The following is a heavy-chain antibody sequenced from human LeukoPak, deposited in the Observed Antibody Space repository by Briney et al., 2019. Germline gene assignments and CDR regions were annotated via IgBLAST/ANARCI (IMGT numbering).Heavy chain of an antibody. CDR2: IYYSGST. Sequence: SETLSLTCTVSGGSISSYYWGWIRQPPGKGLEWIGSIYYSGSTYYNPSLKSRVTISVDTSKNQFSLKLSSVTAADTAVYYCARREQQSTFDYWGQGTLVTVSS. CDR3: ARREQQSTFDY. V-gene: IGHV4-39*01. CDR1: GGSISSYY. D-gene: IGHD6-13*01. J-gene: IGHJ4*02.